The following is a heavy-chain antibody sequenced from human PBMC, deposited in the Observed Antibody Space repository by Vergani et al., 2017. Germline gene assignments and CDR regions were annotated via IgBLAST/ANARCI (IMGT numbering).Heavy chain of an antibody. J-gene: IGHJ4*02. Sequence: EVQLLESGGGLVQPGGSLRLSCAASGFTFSSYAMSWVRQAPGKGLEWVSAISGSGGSTYYADAVKGRFTISRDNSKNTLYLQMNSLRAEDTAVYYCAKDFLYCSSTSCHLFSQNHFDYWGQGTLVTVSS. D-gene: IGHD2-2*01. CDR1: GFTFSSYA. CDR2: ISGSGGST. CDR3: AKDFLYCSSTSCHLFSQNHFDY. V-gene: IGHV3-23*01.